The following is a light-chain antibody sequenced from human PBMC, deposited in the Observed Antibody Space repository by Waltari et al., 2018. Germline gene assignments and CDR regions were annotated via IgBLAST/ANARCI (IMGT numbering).Light chain of an antibody. CDR1: ALPRQY. V-gene: IGLV3-25*03. CDR3: QSTDNSGTYVV. CDR2: KDT. J-gene: IGLJ2*01. Sequence: SYELTQPPSVSVSPGQTARITCSGEALPRQYSFWYQQRSGPAPVLVIYKDTERPSGIPERFSGSSSGTRVTLTISGVQAQDEADYYCQSTDNSGTYVVFGGGTKLTVL.